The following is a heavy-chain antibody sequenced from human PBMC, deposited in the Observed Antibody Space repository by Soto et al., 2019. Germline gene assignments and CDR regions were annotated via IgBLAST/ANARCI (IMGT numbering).Heavy chain of an antibody. D-gene: IGHD4-17*01. CDR1: GFTFSNYA. Sequence: GSLRLSCAASGFTFSNYAMTWVRQAPGKGLEWVSALSGHGGSTYYAGSVRGRFTISRDNSKDTLYLQMNSLRAEDTAIYYCAKIRTVTGGLDYWGQGILVTVSS. CDR2: LSGHGGST. CDR3: AKIRTVTGGLDY. V-gene: IGHV3-23*01. J-gene: IGHJ4*02.